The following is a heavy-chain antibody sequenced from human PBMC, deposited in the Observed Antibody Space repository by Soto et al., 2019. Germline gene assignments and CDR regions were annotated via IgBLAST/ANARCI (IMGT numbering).Heavy chain of an antibody. J-gene: IGHJ3*02. D-gene: IGHD3-22*01. CDR3: ARSCGDYYDSSGLNAFDI. CDR2: IIPIFGTA. V-gene: IGHV1-69*13. Sequence: SVKVSCKASGGTFSSYAISWVRQAPGQGLEWMGGIIPIFGTANYAQKFQGRVTITADESTSTAYMELSGLRSEDTAVYYCARSCGDYYDSSGLNAFDIWGQGTMVTVSS. CDR1: GGTFSSYA.